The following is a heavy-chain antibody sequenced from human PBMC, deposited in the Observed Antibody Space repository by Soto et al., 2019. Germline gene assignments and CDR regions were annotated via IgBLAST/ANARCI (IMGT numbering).Heavy chain of an antibody. D-gene: IGHD3-10*01. V-gene: IGHV4-61*01. CDR2: ISFGGST. CDR1: GVSVTRDTSY. Sequence: SETLSLTCSVSGVSVTRDTSYWSWVRQPPGKGLEWIGYISFGGSTKYIPSLEGRVTISVDTSKNQFSLKLYSVTAADTALYYCVKGGSHWFDPWGQGALVTVSS. J-gene: IGHJ5*02. CDR3: VKGGSHWFDP.